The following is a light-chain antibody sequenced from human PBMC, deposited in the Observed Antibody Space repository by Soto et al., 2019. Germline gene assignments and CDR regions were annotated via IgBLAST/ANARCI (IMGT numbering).Light chain of an antibody. Sequence: IRVTQSPSSFSASTGDRVTITCRASQSISSWLAWYQQKPGKAPKLLIYDASSLESGVPSRFSGSGSGTEFTLTMSSLLPDDFATYYCPQYHRYCTLGQGTKV. CDR1: QSISSW. V-gene: IGKV1-5*01. CDR2: DAS. CDR3: PQYHRYCT. J-gene: IGKJ1*01.